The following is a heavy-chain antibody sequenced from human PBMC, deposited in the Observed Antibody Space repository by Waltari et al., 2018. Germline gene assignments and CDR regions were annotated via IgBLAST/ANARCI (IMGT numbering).Heavy chain of an antibody. Sequence: QVQLVQSGAEVKKPGASVKVSCKASGYTFTDHYIHWIRQAPGQGLEWMGWINPKSGDTKYAQKLQDRVTMTRDTSISTTSVELRGLRSDDSAVYYCARVNIKTGEEFDYWGQGTLVTVSS. J-gene: IGHJ4*02. V-gene: IGHV1-2*02. CDR1: GYTFTDHY. CDR2: INPKSGDT. D-gene: IGHD7-27*01. CDR3: ARVNIKTGEEFDY.